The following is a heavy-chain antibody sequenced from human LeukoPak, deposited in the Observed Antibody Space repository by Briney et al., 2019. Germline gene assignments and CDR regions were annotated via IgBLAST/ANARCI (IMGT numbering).Heavy chain of an antibody. J-gene: IGHJ4*02. V-gene: IGHV3-21*01. CDR3: ARYYGSGSYYTDY. CDR2: ISSSSSYI. D-gene: IGHD3-10*01. CDR1: GFTFSSYS. Sequence: GGSLRLSCAASGFTFSSYSMNWVCQAPGKGLECVSSISSSSSYIYYADSVKGRFTISRDNAKNSLYPQMISQRAEDTAVYYCARYYGSGSYYTDYWGQGTLVTVSS.